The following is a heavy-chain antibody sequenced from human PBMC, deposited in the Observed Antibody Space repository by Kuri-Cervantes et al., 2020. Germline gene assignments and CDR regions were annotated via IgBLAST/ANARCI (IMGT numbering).Heavy chain of an antibody. CDR2: ISSNGGST. V-gene: IGHV3-64*02. Sequence: GGSLRLSCAASGFTFNRYWMSWVRQAPGKGLEYVSAISSNGGSTYYADSVKGRFTISRDNSKNTLYLQMGSLRAEDMAVYYCARDRGSAYSFDIWGQGTMVTVSS. J-gene: IGHJ3*02. D-gene: IGHD2-21*01. CDR1: GFTFNRYW. CDR3: ARDRGSAYSFDI.